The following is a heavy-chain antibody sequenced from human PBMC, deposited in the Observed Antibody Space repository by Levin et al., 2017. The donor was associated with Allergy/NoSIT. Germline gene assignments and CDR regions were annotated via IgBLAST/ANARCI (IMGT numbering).Heavy chain of an antibody. CDR2: ISSSSSTI. J-gene: IGHJ4*02. Sequence: GESLKISCAASGFTFSSYSMNWVRQAPGKGLEWVSYISSSSSTIYYADSVKGRFTISRDNAKNSLYLQMNSLRAEDTAVYYCATEGGYSGYEFFDYWGQGTLVTVSS. CDR1: GFTFSSYS. CDR3: ATEGGYSGYEFFDY. D-gene: IGHD5-12*01. V-gene: IGHV3-48*01.